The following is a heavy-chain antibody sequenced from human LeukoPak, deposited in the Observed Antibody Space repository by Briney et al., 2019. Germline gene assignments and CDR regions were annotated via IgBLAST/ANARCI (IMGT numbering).Heavy chain of an antibody. CDR1: GYTFTSYG. CDR3: ARDLARIIPAATTFDY. V-gene: IGHV1-18*01. J-gene: IGHJ4*02. Sequence: ASVTVSCKASGYTFTSYGISWVRQAPGQGLEWMGWISAYNGNTNYTQKLQGRVTMTTDTSTSTAYMELRSLRSDDTAVYYCARDLARIIPAATTFDYWGQGTLVTVSS. CDR2: ISAYNGNT. D-gene: IGHD2-2*01.